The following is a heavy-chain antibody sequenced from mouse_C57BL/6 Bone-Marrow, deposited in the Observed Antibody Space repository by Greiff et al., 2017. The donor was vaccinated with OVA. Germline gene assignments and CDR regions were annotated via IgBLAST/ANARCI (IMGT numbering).Heavy chain of an antibody. J-gene: IGHJ1*03. CDR3: ASNWDEYFDV. V-gene: IGHV5-17*01. D-gene: IGHD4-1*01. Sequence: EVKLVESGGGLVKPGGSLKLSCAASGFTFSDYGMHWVRQAPEKGLEWVAYISSGSSTIYYADTVKGRFTISRDNAKNTLFLQMTSLRSEDTAMYYCASNWDEYFDVWGTGTTVTVSS. CDR2: ISSGSSTI. CDR1: GFTFSDYG.